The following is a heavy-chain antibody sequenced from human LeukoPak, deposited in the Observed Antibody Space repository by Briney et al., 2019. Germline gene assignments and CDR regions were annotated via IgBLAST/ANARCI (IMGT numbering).Heavy chain of an antibody. D-gene: IGHD6-13*01. Sequence: GSLRLSCTASGFTFSNAWMSWVRQAPGKGLEWVGRIKSKTDGGTTDYAAPVKGRFTISRDDSKNTLYLQMNSLKTEDTAVYYCTTDLIAAGEGYWGQGTLVTVSS. J-gene: IGHJ4*02. CDR2: IKSKTDGGTT. CDR3: TTDLIAAGEGY. V-gene: IGHV3-15*01. CDR1: GFTFSNAW.